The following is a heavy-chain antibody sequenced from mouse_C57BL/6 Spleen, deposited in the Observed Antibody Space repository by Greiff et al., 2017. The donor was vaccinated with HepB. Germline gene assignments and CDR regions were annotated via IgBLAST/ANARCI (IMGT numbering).Heavy chain of an antibody. CDR1: GYTFTSYW. J-gene: IGHJ1*03. CDR3: ARDYGSSWRYFDV. D-gene: IGHD1-1*01. Sequence: VQLQQSGAELAKPGASVKLSCKASGYTFTSYWMHWVKQRPGQGLEWIGYINPSSGYTKYNQKFKDKATLTADKSSSTAYMQLSSLTSEDSAVYYCARDYGSSWRYFDVWGTGTTVTVSS. CDR2: INPSSGYT. V-gene: IGHV1-7*01.